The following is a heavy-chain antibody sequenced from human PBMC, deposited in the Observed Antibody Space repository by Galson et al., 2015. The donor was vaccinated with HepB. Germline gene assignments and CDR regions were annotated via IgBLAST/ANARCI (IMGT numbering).Heavy chain of an antibody. V-gene: IGHV1-24*01. J-gene: IGHJ5*01. CDR1: GHSVTDLS. CDR2: SDPADGET. D-gene: IGHD3-3*01. Sequence: SVKVSYKVSGHSVTDLSIHCVRQAPGKGLVWTGGSDPADGETLYAENFQGRVTVNADRSTETVYLELSSLRSDDTAVYYCAVGGVGTMYFDWWGQGTQVIVSS. CDR3: AVGGVGTMYFDW.